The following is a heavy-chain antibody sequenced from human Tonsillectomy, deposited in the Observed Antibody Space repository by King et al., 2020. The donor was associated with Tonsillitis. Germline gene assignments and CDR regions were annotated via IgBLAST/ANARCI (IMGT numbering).Heavy chain of an antibody. D-gene: IGHD5-18*01. V-gene: IGHV3-30-3*01. Sequence: VQLVESGGGVVQPGRSLRLSCAASGFTFSSYAMHWVRQAPGKGLEWGAVISYDGSNKYYADSVKGRFSISRDNSKNTLYLQMNSLRAEDTAVYYCAREGYSSNYYYYGMDVWGQGTTVTVSS. J-gene: IGHJ6*02. CDR1: GFTFSSYA. CDR2: ISYDGSNK. CDR3: AREGYSSNYYYYGMDV.